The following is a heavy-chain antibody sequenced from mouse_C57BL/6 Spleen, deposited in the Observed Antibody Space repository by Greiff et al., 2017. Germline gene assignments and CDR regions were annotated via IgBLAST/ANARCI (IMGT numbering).Heavy chain of an antibody. CDR1: GYAFSSYW. D-gene: IGHD1-1*01. J-gene: IGHJ1*01. CDR2: IYPGDGDT. V-gene: IGHV1-80*01. Sequence: VQLQQSGAELVKPGASVKISCKASGYAFSSYWMNWVKQRPGKGLEWIGQIYPGDGDTNYNGKFKGKATLTADKSSSTAYMQLSSLTSEDSAVYFCARRNYYGSSYWYFDVWGAGTTGTVSS. CDR3: ARRNYYGSSYWYFDV.